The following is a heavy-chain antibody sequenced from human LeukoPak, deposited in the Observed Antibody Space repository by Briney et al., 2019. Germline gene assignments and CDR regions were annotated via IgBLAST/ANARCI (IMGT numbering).Heavy chain of an antibody. CDR2: IGTASDT. J-gene: IGHJ6*03. Sequence: GGSLRLSCAASGFTFSSFDMHWVRHPTGQGLEWVSTIGTASDTYYPGSVEGRFTISRDNAKNYLYLQMNSLTAGDTAVYYCARGPPRGKYYYMDVWGKGTTVTVSS. V-gene: IGHV3-13*01. D-gene: IGHD1-1*01. CDR1: GFTFSSFD. CDR3: ARGPPRGKYYYMDV.